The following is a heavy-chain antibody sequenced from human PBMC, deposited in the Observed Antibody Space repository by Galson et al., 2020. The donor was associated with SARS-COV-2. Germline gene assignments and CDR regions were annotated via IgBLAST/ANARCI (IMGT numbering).Heavy chain of an antibody. Sequence: GESLKISCAASGFTFSSYNMNWVRQAPGKGLEWVSFITSSSTTYYADSVKGRFTISRDNAKNSLYLQMSGLRDDDTALYYCLRGLSRSWSFSEFWGQGALVTGSS. J-gene: IGHJ4*02. CDR3: LRGLSRSWSFSEF. D-gene: IGHD6-13*01. CDR2: ITSSSTT. CDR1: GFTFSSYN. V-gene: IGHV3-48*02.